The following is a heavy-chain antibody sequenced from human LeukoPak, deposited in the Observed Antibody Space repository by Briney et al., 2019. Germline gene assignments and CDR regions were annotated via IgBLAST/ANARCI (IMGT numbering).Heavy chain of an antibody. D-gene: IGHD5-18*01. Sequence: SETLSLTCSVSDDSITMYYWTWIRQPPGKGLEWIGYVDHTGSTNFNPSLNGRVSISRDTTNNLFSLKLSSVTAADTAVYYCARGLRSYGYLYYYYYYMDVWGKGTTVTISS. CDR1: DDSITMYY. CDR3: ARGLRSYGYLYYYYYYMDV. J-gene: IGHJ6*03. V-gene: IGHV4-59*08. CDR2: VDHTGST.